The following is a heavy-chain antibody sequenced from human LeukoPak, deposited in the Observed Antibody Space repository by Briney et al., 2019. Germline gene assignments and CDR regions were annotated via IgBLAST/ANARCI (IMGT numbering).Heavy chain of an antibody. Sequence: GGSLRLSCAASGFTFSSYAMHWVRQAPGKGLEWVAVISYDGSNKYYADSVKGRFTISRDNSKNTLYLQMNSLRAEDTAVYYCARGSQNNWFDPWGQGTLVTVSS. CDR1: GFTFSSYA. V-gene: IGHV3-30*04. J-gene: IGHJ5*02. CDR3: ARGSQNNWFDP. CDR2: ISYDGSNK.